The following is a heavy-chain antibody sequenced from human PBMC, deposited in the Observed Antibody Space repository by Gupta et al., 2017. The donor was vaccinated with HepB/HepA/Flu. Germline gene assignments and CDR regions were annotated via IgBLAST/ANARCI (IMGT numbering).Heavy chain of an antibody. CDR1: GFTFSSYA. V-gene: IGHV3-23*01. J-gene: IGHJ4*02. D-gene: IGHD6-19*01. CDR2: ISGSGGST. CDR3: AKESSGWYPYTQLWFDY. Sequence: EVQLLESGGGLVQPGGSLRLSCAASGFTFSSYAMSWVRQAPGKGLEWVSVISGSGGSTYYADSVKGRFTISRDNSKNTLYLQMNSLRAEDTAVYYCAKESSGWYPYTQLWFDYWGQGTLVTVSS.